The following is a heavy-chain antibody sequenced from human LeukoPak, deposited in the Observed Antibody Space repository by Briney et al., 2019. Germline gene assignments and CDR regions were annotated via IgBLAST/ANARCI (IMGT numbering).Heavy chain of an antibody. CDR2: ISTSSRYI. CDR3: ARADCSSSTCYLRRSWFDP. Sequence: PGGSLRLSCAASGFTLSKYDMNWVRQAPGKWLEWVSSISTSSRYIYYKDSVRGRFTISRDDAKNSIYLEMNSLRAEDTAVYYCARADCSSSTCYLRRSWFDPWGQGTLVTVSS. D-gene: IGHD2-2*01. J-gene: IGHJ5*02. CDR1: GFTLSKYD. V-gene: IGHV3-21*01.